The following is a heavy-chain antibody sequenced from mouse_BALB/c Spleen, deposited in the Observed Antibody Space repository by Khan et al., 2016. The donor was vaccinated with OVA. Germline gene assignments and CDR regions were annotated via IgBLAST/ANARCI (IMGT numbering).Heavy chain of an antibody. CDR2: INPSNGYT. D-gene: IGHD2-4*01. CDR3: ARARAYYEYSGCFAF. V-gene: IGHV1-4*01. Sequence: VQLQESGSELARPGASVKMSCKASGYTFTSYTMHWVKQRPGQGLEWIGYINPSNGYTNYNQKFKDKATLNADKSSSTAYMQLSSLTSEDSAVCYYARARAYYEYSGCFAFGGQGTLVTVSA. CDR1: GYTFTSYT. J-gene: IGHJ3*01.